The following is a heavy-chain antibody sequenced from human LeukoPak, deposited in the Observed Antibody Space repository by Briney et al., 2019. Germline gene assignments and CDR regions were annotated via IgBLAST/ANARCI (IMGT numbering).Heavy chain of an antibody. CDR1: GGTFSSYA. Sequence: SVKVSCKASGGTFSSYAISWVRQAPGQELEWMGGMIPIFGTANYAQKFQGRVTITADESTSTAYMELSSLRSEDTAVYYCARARKGYCSSTSCYAYFDYWGQGTLVTVSS. CDR3: ARARKGYCSSTSCYAYFDY. V-gene: IGHV1-69*13. CDR2: MIPIFGTA. J-gene: IGHJ4*02. D-gene: IGHD2-2*01.